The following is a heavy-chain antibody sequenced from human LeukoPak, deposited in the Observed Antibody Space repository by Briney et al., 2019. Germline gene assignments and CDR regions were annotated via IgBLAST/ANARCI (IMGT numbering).Heavy chain of an antibody. D-gene: IGHD3-16*01. Sequence: SETLSLTCAVYGGSFSGYYWSWTRQPPGKGLEWIGEINHSGSTNYNPSLKSRVTISVDTSKNQFSLKLSSVTAADTAVYYCARGLGEREVDYWGQGTLVTVSS. CDR1: GGSFSGYY. V-gene: IGHV4-34*01. J-gene: IGHJ4*02. CDR2: INHSGST. CDR3: ARGLGEREVDY.